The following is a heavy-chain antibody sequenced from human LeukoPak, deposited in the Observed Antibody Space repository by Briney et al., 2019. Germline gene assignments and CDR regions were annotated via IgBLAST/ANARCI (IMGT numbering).Heavy chain of an antibody. CDR1: GLTFSSYW. J-gene: IGHJ4*02. Sequence: PGGSLRLSCAASGLTFSSYWMSWVRQAPGKRLEWVANIDQDGSEKYYVDSVKGRFIISRDNARNSLFLQMNILTAEDTAIYYCVREGAYSTSSPAGYWGQGTLVSVSS. D-gene: IGHD6-6*01. V-gene: IGHV3-7*01. CDR3: VREGAYSTSSPAGY. CDR2: IDQDGSEK.